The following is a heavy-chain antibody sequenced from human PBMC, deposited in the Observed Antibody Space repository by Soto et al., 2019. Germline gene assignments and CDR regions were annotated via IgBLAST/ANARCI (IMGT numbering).Heavy chain of an antibody. D-gene: IGHD3-16*01. J-gene: IGHJ5*01. CDR3: AHRGALEQGFGS. CDR1: GFSLRSSGES. Sequence: QITLKESGPTLVKPTQTLTLTCTFSGFSLRSSGESVGWIRQPPGKALEWLGVIYWDDDKHYSPSLKSRLTFTKDTCISQLVLTTTYMDPVDTGTYYCAHRGALEQGFGSWGHGTLVIVSS. CDR2: IYWDDDK. V-gene: IGHV2-5*02.